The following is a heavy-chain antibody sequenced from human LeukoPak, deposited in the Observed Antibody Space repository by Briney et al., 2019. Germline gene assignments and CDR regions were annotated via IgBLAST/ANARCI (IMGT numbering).Heavy chain of an antibody. CDR3: VRDFRSADY. V-gene: IGHV3-74*01. CDR2: ICPDGTVT. CDR1: GFTSSTYC. J-gene: IGHJ4*01. Sequence: QPGGSLRLSCAASGFTSSTYCMHWVRQAPGKGPMWVSRICPDGTVTNYADSVKARFIISRDNARNTVYLQMNSLRVEDTAVYYCVRDFRSADYWGQGTLVTVSS.